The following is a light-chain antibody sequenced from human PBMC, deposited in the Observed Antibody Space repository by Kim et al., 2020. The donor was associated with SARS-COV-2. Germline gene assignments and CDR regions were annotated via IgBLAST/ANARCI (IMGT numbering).Light chain of an antibody. CDR1: QDIRND. CDR2: GAS. Sequence: DIQMTQSPSSLSASVGDRVTITCWASQDIRNDLGWYQQSPGRAPKRLIYGASSLQSGVPSRFSGSGSGTEFTLTISSLQPEDFATYFCLQHNSYPITFGQGTRLEIK. V-gene: IGKV1-17*01. CDR3: LQHNSYPIT. J-gene: IGKJ5*01.